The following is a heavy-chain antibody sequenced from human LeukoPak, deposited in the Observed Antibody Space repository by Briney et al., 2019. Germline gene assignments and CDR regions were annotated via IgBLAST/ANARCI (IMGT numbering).Heavy chain of an antibody. V-gene: IGHV3-9*01. CDR3: AKDATYCSSTSCYVGVDNWFDP. J-gene: IGHJ5*02. Sequence: PGRSLRLSCAASGFTFDDYAMHWVRQAPGKGLEWVSGISWNSGSIGYADSVKGRFTISRDNAKNSLYLQMNGLRAEDTALYYCAKDATYCSSTSCYVGVDNWFDPWGQGTLVTVSS. CDR2: ISWNSGSI. CDR1: GFTFDDYA. D-gene: IGHD2-2*01.